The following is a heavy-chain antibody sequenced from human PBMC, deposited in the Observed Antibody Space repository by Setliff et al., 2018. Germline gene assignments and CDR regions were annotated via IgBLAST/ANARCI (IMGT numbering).Heavy chain of an antibody. Sequence: LSLTCAVSGFSITSGYYWGWIRQAPGKGLEWVSYISGTASSKYYADSVKGRFTISRDNSKNTLYLQMNSLRAEDTAVYYCARFVVVPAEHFDYWGQGTLVTVSS. CDR1: GFSITSGYY. J-gene: IGHJ4*02. CDR2: ISGTASSK. CDR3: ARFVVVPAEHFDY. V-gene: IGHV3-11*04. D-gene: IGHD2-2*01.